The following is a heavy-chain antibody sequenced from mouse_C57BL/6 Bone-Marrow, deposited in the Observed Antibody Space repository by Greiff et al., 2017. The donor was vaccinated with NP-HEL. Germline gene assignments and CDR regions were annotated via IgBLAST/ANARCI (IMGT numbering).Heavy chain of an antibody. CDR1: GYTFTSYW. V-gene: IGHV1-53*01. CDR2: INPSNGGT. J-gene: IGHJ2*01. CDR3: ARWSYYAQCSFDY. Sequence: VQLQQPGTELVKPGASVKLSCKASGYTFTSYWMHWVKQRPGQGLEWIGNINPSNGGTNYNEKFKSKATLTVDKSSSTAYMQLSSLTSEDSAVYYCARWSYYAQCSFDYWGQGTTVTVSS. D-gene: IGHD1-1*01.